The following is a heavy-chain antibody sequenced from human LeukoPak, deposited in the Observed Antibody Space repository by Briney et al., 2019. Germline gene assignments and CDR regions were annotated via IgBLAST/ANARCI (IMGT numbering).Heavy chain of an antibody. CDR1: GDTFTNYA. Sequence: SVKVSCKTSGDTFTNYAVNWVRQAPGLGLEWMGRIIPILGMPHYAQKFQGRVTITADKSTSTAYMELSTLRYDDTAFYYCAREDPQLAFAFDSWXXXXXVNXSS. J-gene: IGHJ4*01. V-gene: IGHV1-69*04. CDR3: AREDPQLAFAFDS. CDR2: IIPILGMP. D-gene: IGHD1-1*01.